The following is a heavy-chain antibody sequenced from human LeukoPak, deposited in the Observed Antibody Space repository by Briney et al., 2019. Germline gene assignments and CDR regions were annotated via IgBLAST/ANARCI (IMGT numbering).Heavy chain of an antibody. CDR3: AREAEGYCSSTSCYVDAFDT. CDR1: GDSVSSNSAA. Sequence: SQTLSLTSAISGDSVSSNSAAWNSIRQSPSRGLEWLGRTYYRSKWYNDYAVSVKSRITINPDTSKNQFSLQLNSVTPEDTAVYYCAREAEGYCSSTSCYVDAFDTWGQGTMVTVSS. J-gene: IGHJ3*02. D-gene: IGHD2-2*01. V-gene: IGHV6-1*01. CDR2: TYYRSKWYN.